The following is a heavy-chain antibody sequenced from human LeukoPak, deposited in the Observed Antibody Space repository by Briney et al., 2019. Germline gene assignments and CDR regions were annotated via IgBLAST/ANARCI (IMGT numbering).Heavy chain of an antibody. D-gene: IGHD7-27*01. CDR2: IEPDGSEK. V-gene: IGHV3-7*01. CDR3: ARHINWGFDY. Sequence: PGGSLRLSCAPSGFTFSNFWMSWVRQAPGKGLEWVANIEPDGSEKYYADSVKGRFAISRDNAKNSLYLQMNSLRAEDTAVYYCARHINWGFDYWGQGTPVTVSS. J-gene: IGHJ4*02. CDR1: GFTFSNFW.